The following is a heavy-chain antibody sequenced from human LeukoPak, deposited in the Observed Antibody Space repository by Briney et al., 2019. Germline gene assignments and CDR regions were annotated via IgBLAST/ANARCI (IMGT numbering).Heavy chain of an antibody. CDR1: GGSISSGGYY. J-gene: IGHJ4*02. D-gene: IGHD6-13*01. CDR2: IYHSGST. CDR3: ARVGYSSSRL. V-gene: IGHV4-30-2*01. Sequence: SETLSLTCTVSGGSISSGGYYWSWIRQPPGKGLEWIRYIYHSGSTYYNPSLKSRVTTSVDRSKNQFSLKLSSVTAADTAVYYCARVGYSSSRLWGQGTLVTVSS.